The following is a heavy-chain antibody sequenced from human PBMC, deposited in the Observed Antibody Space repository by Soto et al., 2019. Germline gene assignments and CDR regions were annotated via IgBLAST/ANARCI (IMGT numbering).Heavy chain of an antibody. D-gene: IGHD3-3*01. CDR3: ARGWLRLGFGVVISSFDYYGMDV. V-gene: IGHV1-69*13. CDR2: IIPIFGTA. J-gene: IGHJ6*02. Sequence: ASVKVSCKASGGTFSSYAISWVRQAPGQGLEWMGGIIPIFGTANYAPKFQGRVTITADESTSTAYMELSSLRSEDTAVYYCARGWLRLGFGVVISSFDYYGMDVWGQGTTVTVSS. CDR1: GGTFSSYA.